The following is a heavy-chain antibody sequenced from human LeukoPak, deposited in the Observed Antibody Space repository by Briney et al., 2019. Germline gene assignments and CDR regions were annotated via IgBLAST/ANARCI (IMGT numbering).Heavy chain of an antibody. CDR1: GFSLSTSGMC. Sequence: RGSGPTLVNPTQTLTLTCTFSGFSLSTSGMCVSWIRQPPGKALEWLARIDLDDDKYYSTSLKTRLTISRDTSKNQVVLTMTNMDPVDTATYYCTRMPAAIGLAFDYWGQGTLVTVAS. J-gene: IGHJ4*02. CDR3: TRMPAAIGLAFDY. CDR2: IDLDDDK. V-gene: IGHV2-70*11. D-gene: IGHD6-13*01.